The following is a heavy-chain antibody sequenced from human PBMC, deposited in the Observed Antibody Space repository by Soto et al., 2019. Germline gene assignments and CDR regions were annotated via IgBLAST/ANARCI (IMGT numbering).Heavy chain of an antibody. J-gene: IGHJ6*02. V-gene: IGHV1-8*01. D-gene: IGHD6-13*01. CDR3: ARGIEAGMDV. CDR1: GYTFTSYD. Sequence: QVQLVQSGAEVKKPGASVKVSCKASGYTFTSYDVNWVRQATGQGLEWMGWMSPNNGNTGYAQNFQXXVXMXXDTSIGTAYMQLSSLTSEDTAVYYCARGIEAGMDVWGQGTTVTVSS. CDR2: MSPNNGNT.